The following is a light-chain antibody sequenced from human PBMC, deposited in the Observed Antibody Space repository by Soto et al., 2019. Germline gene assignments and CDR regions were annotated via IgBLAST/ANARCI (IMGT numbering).Light chain of an antibody. V-gene: IGKV1-27*01. CDR3: QKYDSYPFT. Sequence: DIQMTQSPSSLSASVGDRVTVTCRASQGINNYLAWYQHKPGEVPNLLIYAASTLHSGVPSRFSGSGSGTDFTLTISSLQPEDVATYYCQKYDSYPFTGGPGTKVDIK. CDR1: QGINNY. CDR2: AAS. J-gene: IGKJ3*01.